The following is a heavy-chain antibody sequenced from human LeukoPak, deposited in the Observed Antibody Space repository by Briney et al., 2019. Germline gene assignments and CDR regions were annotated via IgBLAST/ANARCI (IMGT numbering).Heavy chain of an antibody. CDR3: ARFTFGGVIDH. J-gene: IGHJ5*02. D-gene: IGHD3-16*01. Sequence: SETLSLTCTVSGGSISSSSYYWSWIRQPPGKGLEWIGYIYYSGSTNYNPSLKSRVTISVDTSKNQFSLKLSSVTAADTAVYYCARFTFGGVIDHWGQGTLVTVSS. CDR2: IYYSGST. CDR1: GGSISSSSYY. V-gene: IGHV4-61*01.